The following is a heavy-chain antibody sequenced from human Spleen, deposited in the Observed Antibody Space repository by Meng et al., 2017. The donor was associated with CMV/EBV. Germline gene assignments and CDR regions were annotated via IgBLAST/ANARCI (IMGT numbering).Heavy chain of an antibody. Sequence: QLQRQESGPGLVKPSETLSLTCTVSGGSISSSSYYWGWIRQPPGKGLEWIGSIYYSGSTYYNPSLKSRVTISVDTSKNQFSLKLSSVTAADTVVYYCAREEDNWFDPWGQGTLVTVSS. CDR2: IYYSGST. CDR1: GGSISSSSYY. J-gene: IGHJ5*02. V-gene: IGHV4-39*07. CDR3: AREEDNWFDP.